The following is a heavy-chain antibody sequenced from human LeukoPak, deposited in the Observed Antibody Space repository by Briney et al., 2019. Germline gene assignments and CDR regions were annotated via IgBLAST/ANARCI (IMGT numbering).Heavy chain of an antibody. Sequence: GGSLRLSCAASGFAFGDYMMHWVRQAPGKGLEWVSLVSWDSGDRHYADSTKGRFTISRDNSRNSLYLQMNSLRAEDTAVYYCARDGGLVGATTPLDYWGQGTLVTVSS. D-gene: IGHD1-26*01. CDR1: GFAFGDYM. CDR3: ARDGGLVGATTPLDY. CDR2: VSWDSGDR. V-gene: IGHV3-43*01. J-gene: IGHJ4*02.